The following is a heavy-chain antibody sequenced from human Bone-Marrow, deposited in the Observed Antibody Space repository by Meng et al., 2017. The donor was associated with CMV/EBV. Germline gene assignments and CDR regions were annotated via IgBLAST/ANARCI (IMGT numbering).Heavy chain of an antibody. D-gene: IGHD4-17*01. Sequence: SLKISCAASGFTFSSYAMHWVRQAPGKGPEWVAFISYDGSNKYYADSVKGRFTISRDNSKNTLYLQMNSPRAEDTAVYYCARDPGDRYYFDYRGQGTLVTVSS. J-gene: IGHJ4*02. CDR1: GFTFSSYA. V-gene: IGHV3-30-3*01. CDR3: ARDPGDRYYFDY. CDR2: ISYDGSNK.